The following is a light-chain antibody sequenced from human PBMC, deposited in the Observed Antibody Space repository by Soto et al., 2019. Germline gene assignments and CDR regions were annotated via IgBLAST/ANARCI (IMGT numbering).Light chain of an antibody. CDR3: NSYRSTRPV. Sequence: QSALTQPPSVSGSPGQSVTISCTGTSSDVGSYNRVSWYQKSPGTAPKLMIYEVSKRPSGVPDRFSGSKSGNTASLTISGLQAEDEADYYCNSYRSTRPVFGGGTKVTVL. CDR2: EVS. J-gene: IGLJ2*01. V-gene: IGLV2-18*02. CDR1: SSDVGSYNR.